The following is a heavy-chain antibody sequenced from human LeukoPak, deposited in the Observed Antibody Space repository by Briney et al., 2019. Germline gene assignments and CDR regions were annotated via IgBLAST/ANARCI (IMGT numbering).Heavy chain of an antibody. D-gene: IGHD4-17*01. Sequence: GGSLRLSCAASGFTFSSYGMHWVRQAPGKGLEWVAVISYDGSNKYYADSVKGRFTISRDNSKNTLYLQMNSLRAEDTAVYYCARSTTVTTLGYYYYMDVWGKGTTVTVSS. CDR3: ARSTTVTTLGYYYYMDV. V-gene: IGHV3-30*03. J-gene: IGHJ6*03. CDR2: ISYDGSNK. CDR1: GFTFSSYG.